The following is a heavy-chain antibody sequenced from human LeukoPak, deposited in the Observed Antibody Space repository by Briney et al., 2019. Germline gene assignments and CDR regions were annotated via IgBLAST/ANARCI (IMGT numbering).Heavy chain of an antibody. CDR3: ARASISVSYY. J-gene: IGHJ4*02. CDR1: GGSISSYY. D-gene: IGHD1-26*01. CDR2: IYYSGST. V-gene: IGHV4-59*08. Sequence: ASETLSLTCTVSGGSISSYYWSWIRQPPGKGLEWIGYIYYSGSTNYNPSLKSRVTISVDTSKNQFSLKLSSVTAADTAVYYCARASISVSYYWGQGTLVTVSS.